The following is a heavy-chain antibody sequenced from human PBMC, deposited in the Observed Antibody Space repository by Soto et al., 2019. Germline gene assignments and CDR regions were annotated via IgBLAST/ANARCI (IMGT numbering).Heavy chain of an antibody. CDR3: AREYCSSTSCLNWFDP. CDR1: GFTFSSYS. V-gene: IGHV3-48*01. J-gene: IGHJ5*02. CDR2: ISSSSSTI. Sequence: EVQLVESGGGLVQPGGSLRLSCAASGFTFSSYSMNWVRQAPGKGLEWVSYISSSSSTIYYADSVKGRFTISRDNAKNSLYLQMKSLRAEDTAVYYCAREYCSSTSCLNWFDPWGQGTLVTVSS. D-gene: IGHD2-2*01.